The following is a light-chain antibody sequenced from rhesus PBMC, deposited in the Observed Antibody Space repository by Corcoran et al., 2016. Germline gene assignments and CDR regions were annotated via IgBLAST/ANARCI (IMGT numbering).Light chain of an antibody. CDR1: QGISSY. CDR2: AAS. J-gene: IGKJ2*01. CDR3: RQHNSYPCS. V-gene: IGKV1-28*01. Sequence: DIQMTQSPSSLSASVGDTVTITCRASQGISSYLNWFQQKPGKAPKLLIDAASSLESGVPSRFRGSVSGTEFTLTISSLQPEDFAAYYCRQHNSYPCSFGEGTKVEIK.